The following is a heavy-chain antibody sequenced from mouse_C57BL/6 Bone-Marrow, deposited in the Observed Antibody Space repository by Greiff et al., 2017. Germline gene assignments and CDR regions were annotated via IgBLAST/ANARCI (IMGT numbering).Heavy chain of an antibody. CDR3: ARGACVAY. V-gene: IGHV1-85*01. CDR2: IYPGDGST. Sequence: QVQLQQSGAELVKPGASVKLSCKASGYTFTSYDMNWVKQRPGQGLEWIGRIYPGDGSTKYNEKFKGKATLTADTSSGTAYMERHSLTSEDSAVYFCARGACVAYWGQGTRATVAA. CDR1: GYTFTSYD. J-gene: IGHJ3*01.